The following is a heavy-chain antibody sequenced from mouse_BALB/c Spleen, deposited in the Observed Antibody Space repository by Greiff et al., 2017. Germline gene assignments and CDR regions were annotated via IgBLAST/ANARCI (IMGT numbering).Heavy chain of an antibody. CDR3: ARLGVRYYFDY. V-gene: IGHV5-17*02. D-gene: IGHD2-14*01. J-gene: IGHJ2*01. Sequence: EVHLVESGGGLVQPGGSRKLSCAASGFTFSSFGMHWVRQAPEKGLEWVAYISSGSSTIYYADTVKGRFTISRDNPKNTLFLQMTSLRSEDTAMYYCARLGVRYYFDYWGQGTTLTVSS. CDR2: ISSGSSTI. CDR1: GFTFSSFG.